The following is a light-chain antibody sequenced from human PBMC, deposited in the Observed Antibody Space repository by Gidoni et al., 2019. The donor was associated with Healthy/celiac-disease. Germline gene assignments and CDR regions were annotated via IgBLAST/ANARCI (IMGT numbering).Light chain of an antibody. CDR2: DAS. Sequence: EIVLTQSPATLSLSPGERATLSCRASQRVSSYLAWYQQKHGQAPRLLIYDASNRATGIPARFSGSVSGTDFTLTISSLEPEDFAVYYCQQRSNWPKTFGQXTKLEIK. V-gene: IGKV3-11*01. J-gene: IGKJ2*01. CDR1: QRVSSY. CDR3: QQRSNWPKT.